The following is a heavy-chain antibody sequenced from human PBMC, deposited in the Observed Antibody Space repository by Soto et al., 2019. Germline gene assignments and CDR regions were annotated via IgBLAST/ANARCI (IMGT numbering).Heavy chain of an antibody. CDR2: TYYRSRWYS. Sequence: SQTLSLTCVCSGDTVSGNSVAWNWVRQSPSRGLEWLGRTYYRSRWYSDYAVSVRSRIDINADTSKNQVSLQLNSVTPEDTAVYYCARSEEDSDYYYYGMDVWGQGTTVTVSS. J-gene: IGHJ6*02. CDR3: ARSEEDSDYYYYGMDV. D-gene: IGHD2-15*01. CDR1: GDTVSGNSVA. V-gene: IGHV6-1*01.